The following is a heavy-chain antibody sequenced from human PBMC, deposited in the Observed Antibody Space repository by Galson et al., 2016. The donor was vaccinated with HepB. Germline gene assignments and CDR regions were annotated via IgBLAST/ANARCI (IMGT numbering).Heavy chain of an antibody. CDR3: ASGYSAYDRPLAY. J-gene: IGHJ4*02. CDR2: VFHTGST. CDR1: GGSVSSSSYY. D-gene: IGHD5-12*01. Sequence: CTVSGGSVSSSSYYWSWIRQPPGKGLEWIGYVFHTGSTNYNPSLKSRVTISIATYRNQFSLRLSSVTAADTAVYFCASGYSAYDRPLAYWGQGTLVTVSS. V-gene: IGHV4-61*01.